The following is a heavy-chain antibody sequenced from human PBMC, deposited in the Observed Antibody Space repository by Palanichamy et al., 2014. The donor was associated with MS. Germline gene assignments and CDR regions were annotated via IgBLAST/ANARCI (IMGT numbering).Heavy chain of an antibody. D-gene: IGHD1-26*01. Sequence: EVQLVQSGGGLVQPGGFLRLSCAASGFSFTSYAMSWVRQAPGKGLEWVSAISAGGGSTFYTDSVKGRFTISRDNSKNTLYLQMNSLRAEDTAVYYCAEGGSYQDFDFWGQGTLVTVSS. CDR2: ISAGGGST. CDR1: GFSFTSYA. CDR3: AEGGSYQDFDF. J-gene: IGHJ4*02. V-gene: IGHV3-23*04.